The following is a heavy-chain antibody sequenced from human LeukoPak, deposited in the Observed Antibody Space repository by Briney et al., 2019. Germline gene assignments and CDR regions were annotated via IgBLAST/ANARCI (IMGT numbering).Heavy chain of an antibody. J-gene: IGHJ4*02. Sequence: ASVKVSCKASGHTFTSYDINWVRQATGQGLEWMGWMNPNSGNTGYAQKFQGRVTMTRNTSISTAYMELSSLRSEDTAVYYCARFSGYDYEYFDYWGQGTLVTVSS. V-gene: IGHV1-8*01. CDR2: MNPNSGNT. D-gene: IGHD5-12*01. CDR1: GHTFTSYD. CDR3: ARFSGYDYEYFDY.